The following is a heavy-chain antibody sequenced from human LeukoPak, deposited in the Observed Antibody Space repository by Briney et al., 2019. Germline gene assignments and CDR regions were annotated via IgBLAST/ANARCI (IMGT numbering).Heavy chain of an antibody. CDR2: ISSSSSTI. V-gene: IGHV3-48*02. D-gene: IGHD6-6*01. J-gene: IGHJ4*02. CDR3: ARGPGSFPDY. Sequence: GRSLRLSCAASGFTFSSYGMHWVRQVPGKGLEWVSYISSSSSTIYYADSVKGRFTISRDNAKNSLYLQMNSLRDEDTAVYYCARGPGSFPDYWGQGTLVTVSS. CDR1: GFTFSSYG.